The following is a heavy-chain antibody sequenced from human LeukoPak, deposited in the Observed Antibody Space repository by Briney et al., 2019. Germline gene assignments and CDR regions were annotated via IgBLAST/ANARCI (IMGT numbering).Heavy chain of an antibody. CDR3: ARGIAAAGHSELYYFDY. Sequence: PSETLSLTCTVSGGSISSYYWSWIRQPPGKGLEWIGYIYYSGSTNYNPSLKSRVTISVDTSKNQFSLKLSSVTAADTAVYYCARGIAAAGHSELYYFDYWGQGTLVTVSS. D-gene: IGHD6-13*01. CDR1: GGSISSYY. J-gene: IGHJ4*02. CDR2: IYYSGST. V-gene: IGHV4-59*01.